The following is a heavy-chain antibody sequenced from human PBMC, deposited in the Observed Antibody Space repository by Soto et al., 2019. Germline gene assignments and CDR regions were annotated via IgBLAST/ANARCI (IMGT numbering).Heavy chain of an antibody. CDR1: GFTVSSNY. CDR2: IYSGGST. J-gene: IGHJ6*02. Sequence: VGSLRLSCAASGFTVSSNYMSWVRQAPGKGLEWVSVIYSGGSTYYADSVKGRFTISRDNSKNTLYLQMNSLRAEDTAVYYCASTEGWVYYYGMDVWGQGTTVTVSS. V-gene: IGHV3-53*01. CDR3: ASTEGWVYYYGMDV. D-gene: IGHD3-16*01.